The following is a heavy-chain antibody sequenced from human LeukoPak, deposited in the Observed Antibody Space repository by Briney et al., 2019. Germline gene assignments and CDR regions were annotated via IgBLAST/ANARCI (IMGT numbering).Heavy chain of an antibody. CDR1: GFTFSSYA. CDR2: LRGDGET. D-gene: IGHD3-10*01. CDR3: AKASWVSSADAVL. Sequence: PGGSLTLSCVASGFTFSSYAVSWVRQSPARGLEWVSSLRGDGETFYAESVKGRFTLSRDESRNTVFLHLNNLRVEDTALYYCAKASWVSSADAVLWGQGTVVTVS. V-gene: IGHV3-23*01. J-gene: IGHJ4*02.